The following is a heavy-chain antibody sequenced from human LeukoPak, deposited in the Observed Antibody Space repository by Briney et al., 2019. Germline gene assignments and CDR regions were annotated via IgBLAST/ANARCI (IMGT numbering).Heavy chain of an antibody. CDR1: GFTFSSYS. Sequence: GGSLRLSCAASGFTFSSYSMNWVRQAPGKGLEWVSSISSSSSYIYYADSVKGRFTISRDNAKNSLYLQMNSLRAEDTAVYYCARDSDSSRWWYYFDYWGQGTLVTVSS. J-gene: IGHJ4*02. CDR3: ARDSDSSRWWYYFDY. V-gene: IGHV3-21*01. CDR2: ISSSSSYI. D-gene: IGHD6-19*01.